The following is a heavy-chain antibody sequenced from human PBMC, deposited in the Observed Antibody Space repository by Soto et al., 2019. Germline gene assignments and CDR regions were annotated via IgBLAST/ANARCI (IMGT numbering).Heavy chain of an antibody. Sequence: SETLSLTCTVSGGSISSGGYYWSWIRQYPGKGLDWIGYIYFTGGTYYNPSLKSRVTISVDTSKRQFSLRLTSVTAADTAVYYCARDGYDGSGSPYPAYWGPGTQVTVS. J-gene: IGHJ4*02. CDR2: IYFTGGT. CDR1: GGSISSGGYY. D-gene: IGHD3-10*01. V-gene: IGHV4-31*03. CDR3: ARDGYDGSGSPYPAY.